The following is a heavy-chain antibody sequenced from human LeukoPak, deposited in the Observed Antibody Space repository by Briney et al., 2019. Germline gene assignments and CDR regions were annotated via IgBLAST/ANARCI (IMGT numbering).Heavy chain of an antibody. CDR3: ARRQCVVTMVRGDDCGIDY. CDR2: ISSSGSTI. Sequence: GGSLRLSCAASGFTFGSYGMHWVRQAPGKGLEWVSYISSSGSTIYYADSVKGRFTISRDNAKNSLYLQMNSLRAEDTAVYYCARRQCVVTMVRGDDCGIDYWGQGTLVTVSS. J-gene: IGHJ4*02. D-gene: IGHD3-10*01. V-gene: IGHV3-48*04. CDR1: GFTFGSYG.